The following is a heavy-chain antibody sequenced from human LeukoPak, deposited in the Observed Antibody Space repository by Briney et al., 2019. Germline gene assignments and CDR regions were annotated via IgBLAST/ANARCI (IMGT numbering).Heavy chain of an antibody. CDR1: GDRVSSNSAA. V-gene: IGHV6-1*01. Sequence: SQALSLTCAISGDRVSSNSAAWNWIRHSPSRGLEWLGRTYYRSKWYNDYAVSVKSRISIYPVTSKSQCSLQLISVTPEDTAVYFCARGQWLVFSGWFDPWGQGTLVTVSS. J-gene: IGHJ5*02. D-gene: IGHD6-19*01. CDR2: TYYRSKWYN. CDR3: ARGQWLVFSGWFDP.